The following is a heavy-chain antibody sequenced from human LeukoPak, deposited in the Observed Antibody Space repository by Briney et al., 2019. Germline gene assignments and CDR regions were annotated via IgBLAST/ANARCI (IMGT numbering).Heavy chain of an antibody. V-gene: IGHV4-39*01. Sequence: KASETLSLTCTVSGGSISSSSYFWGWIRQPPGKGLEWIGTIYYSGSTYYNPSLKSRLTISVDTSKNQFSLKLSSVTAADTAVYYCASWLGAAGYFDYWGQGTLVTVSS. CDR2: IYYSGST. CDR3: ASWLGAAGYFDY. J-gene: IGHJ4*02. CDR1: GGSISSSSYF. D-gene: IGHD6-13*01.